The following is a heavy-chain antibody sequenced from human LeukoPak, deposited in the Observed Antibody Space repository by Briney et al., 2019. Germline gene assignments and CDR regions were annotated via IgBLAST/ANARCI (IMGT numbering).Heavy chain of an antibody. CDR1: GGSISSNY. CDR3: ARAGYSYGSIVFDY. CDR2: IYYSGST. D-gene: IGHD5-18*01. V-gene: IGHV4-59*01. Sequence: SETLSLTCTVSGGSISSNYWSWIRQPPGRELEWIGYIYYSGSTNYNPSLKSRVTISADTSKNQFSLKVSSVTAADTGVYYCARAGYSYGSIVFDYWGQGTLVTVSS. J-gene: IGHJ4*02.